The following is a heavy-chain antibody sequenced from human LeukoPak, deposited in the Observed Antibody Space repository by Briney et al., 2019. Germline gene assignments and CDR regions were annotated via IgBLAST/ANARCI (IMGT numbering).Heavy chain of an antibody. CDR3: ARDGAYGDYEVMTY. V-gene: IGHV3-21*05. Sequence: GGSLRLSCAASGFTFSSYSMTWVRQAPGKGLEWVSYITSSSSSIYYADSMKGRFTISRDNAKNSLYLQINSLRVEDTAVYYCARDGAYGDYEVMTYWGQGTLVTVSS. J-gene: IGHJ4*02. CDR1: GFTFSSYS. D-gene: IGHD4-17*01. CDR2: ITSSSSSI.